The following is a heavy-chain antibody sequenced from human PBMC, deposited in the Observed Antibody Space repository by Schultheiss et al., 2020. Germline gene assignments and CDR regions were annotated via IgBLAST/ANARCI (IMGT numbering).Heavy chain of an antibody. V-gene: IGHV3-23*01. CDR3: AGHIAVAGPYNWFDP. CDR1: GFTFGDYA. D-gene: IGHD6-19*01. CDR2: ISGSGGST. J-gene: IGHJ5*02. Sequence: GGSLRLSCTASGFTFGDYAMSWFRQAPGKGLEWVSAISGSGGSTYYADSVKGRFTISRDNAKNSLYLQMNSLRAEDTAVYYCAGHIAVAGPYNWFDPWGQGTLVTVSS.